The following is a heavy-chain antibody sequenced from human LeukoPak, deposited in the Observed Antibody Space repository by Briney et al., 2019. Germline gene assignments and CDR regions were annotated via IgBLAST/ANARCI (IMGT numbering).Heavy chain of an antibody. CDR1: GFTFSSYV. J-gene: IGHJ4*02. V-gene: IGHV3-74*01. CDR3: ARDQYDTWSRRGNFDS. CDR2: ISHDGFI. Sequence: GGSLRLSCETAGFTFSSYVMHWVRRTPGKGLVWVSRISHDGFISYADSVKGRFTISRDNAKNTLILQMNSLRAEDTAVYYCARDQYDTWSRRGNFDSWGQGTLVIVSS. D-gene: IGHD3-3*01.